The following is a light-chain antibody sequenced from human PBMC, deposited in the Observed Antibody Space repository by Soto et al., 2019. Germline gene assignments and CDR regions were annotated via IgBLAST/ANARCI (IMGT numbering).Light chain of an antibody. CDR1: QSVTSN. CDR2: GAS. V-gene: IGKV3-15*01. CDR3: QQYVSSLWT. J-gene: IGKJ1*01. Sequence: EIVMTQSPATLSVSPGERATLSCRASQSVTSNLAWYQQKPGQAPRLLIYGASTRATGVPTRISARGYGTEFTLTISSLQSEDLAVYYCQQYVSSLWTFGQGTKVDIK.